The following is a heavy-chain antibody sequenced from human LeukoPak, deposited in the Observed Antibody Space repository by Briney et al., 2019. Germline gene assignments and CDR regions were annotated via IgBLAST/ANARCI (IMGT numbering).Heavy chain of an antibody. J-gene: IGHJ4*02. V-gene: IGHV3-23*01. CDR3: AKDILGGDSWLADY. CDR2: ISGSGGST. Sequence: GGSLRLSCAASGFTFSSYAMSWVRQAPGKGLEWVSTISGSGGSTYYADSVKGRFTISRDNSKNTLYLQMNSLRAEDTAVYYCAKDILGGDSWLADYWGQGTLVTVSS. CDR1: GFTFSSYA. D-gene: IGHD6-19*01.